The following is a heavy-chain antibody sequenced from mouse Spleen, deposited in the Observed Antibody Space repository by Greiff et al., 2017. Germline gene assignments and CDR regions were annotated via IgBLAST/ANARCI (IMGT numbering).Heavy chain of an antibody. V-gene: IGHV3-6*01. D-gene: IGHD4-1*01. CDR2: ISYDGSN. CDR3: ARPELGRGYFDV. J-gene: IGHJ1*01. CDR1: GYSITSGYY. Sequence: EVKLEESGPGLVKPSQSLSLTCSVTGYSITSGYYWNWIRQFPGNKLEWMGYISYDGSNNYNPSLKNRISITRDTSKNQFFLKLNSVTTEDTATYYCARPELGRGYFDVWGAGTTVTVSS.